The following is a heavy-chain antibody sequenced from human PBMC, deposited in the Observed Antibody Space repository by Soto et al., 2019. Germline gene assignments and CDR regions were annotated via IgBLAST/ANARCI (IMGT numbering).Heavy chain of an antibody. J-gene: IGHJ6*03. CDR1: GGSVSSGSYY. CDR3: ARVDIVVVPAAMPIYYYYYMDV. D-gene: IGHD2-2*01. V-gene: IGHV4-61*01. Sequence: SETLSLTCTVSGGSVSSGSYYWSWIRQPPGKGLEWIGYIYYSGSTNYNPSLKSRVTISVDTSKNQFSLKLSSVTAADTAVYYCARVDIVVVPAAMPIYYYYYMDVWGKGTTVTVSS. CDR2: IYYSGST.